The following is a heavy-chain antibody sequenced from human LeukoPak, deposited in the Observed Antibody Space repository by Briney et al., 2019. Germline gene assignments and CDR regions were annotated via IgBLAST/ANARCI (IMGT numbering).Heavy chain of an antibody. CDR1: VYTFTSYD. V-gene: IGHV1-8*01. D-gene: IGHD3-9*01. J-gene: IGHJ6*02. CDR3: ARVGTYYDILTGYYHYYYYGMDV. CDR2: MNPNSGNT. Sequence: ASVKVSCKASVYTFTSYDINWVRQASGQGLEWMGWMNPNSGNTGYAQKFQGRVTMTRNTSISTAYMELSSLRSEDTAVYYCARVGTYYDILTGYYHYYYYGMDVWGQGTTVTVSS.